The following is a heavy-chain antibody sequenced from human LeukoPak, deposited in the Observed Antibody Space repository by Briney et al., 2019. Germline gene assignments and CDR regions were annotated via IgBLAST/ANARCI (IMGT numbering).Heavy chain of an antibody. CDR3: AWEFDAFNI. CDR2: TYYRSKWYN. Sequence: SQTLSLTCAISGDSVSSNNAAWNCIRQSPSRGLEWLGRTYYRSKWYNDYAVSVKSRITINPDTSKNQFSLQLNSVTPEDTAVYYCAWEFDAFNIWGQGTMVTVSS. CDR1: GDSVSSNNAA. V-gene: IGHV6-1*01. J-gene: IGHJ3*02.